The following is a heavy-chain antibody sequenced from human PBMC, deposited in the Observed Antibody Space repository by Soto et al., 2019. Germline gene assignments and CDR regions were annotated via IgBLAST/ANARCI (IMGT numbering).Heavy chain of an antibody. J-gene: IGHJ4*02. CDR1: GYTFTSYG. V-gene: IGHV1-18*01. Sequence: ASVKVSCKASGYTFTSYGISWVRQPPGRGLEWMGWISAYNGNTNYAQKLQGRVTMTTDTSTSTAYMELRSLRSDDTAVYYCARVRRDYYDSSGYYYGGGYFDYWGQGTLVTVSS. D-gene: IGHD3-22*01. CDR3: ARVRRDYYDSSGYYYGGGYFDY. CDR2: ISAYNGNT.